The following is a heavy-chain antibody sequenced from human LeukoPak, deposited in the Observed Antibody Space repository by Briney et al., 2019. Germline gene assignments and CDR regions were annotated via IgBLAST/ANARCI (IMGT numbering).Heavy chain of an antibody. J-gene: IGHJ5*02. CDR3: ARDSCGSGSPLAAGWFDP. Sequence: PSETLSLTCTVSGGSISSGGYYWSWIRQHPGKGLEWIGFIHSSGSTYYNPSLKSRVTISIDTSNNQFSLRLSSVTAADTAVYYCARDSCGSGSPLAAGWFDPWGQGTLVTVSS. CDR1: GGSISSGGYY. CDR2: IHSSGST. D-gene: IGHD3-10*01. V-gene: IGHV4-31*03.